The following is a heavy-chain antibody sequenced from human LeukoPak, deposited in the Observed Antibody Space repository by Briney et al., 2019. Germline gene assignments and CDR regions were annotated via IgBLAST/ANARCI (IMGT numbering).Heavy chain of an antibody. CDR1: GYTFTSYY. Sequence: ASVKVSCKASGYTFTSYYMHWVRQAPGQGLEWMGIINPSGGSTSYAQKFQGRVTMTRDTSTSTVYMELSSLRSEDTAVYYCARGLPITMIVVVITTPSFDYWGQGTLVTVSS. D-gene: IGHD3-22*01. V-gene: IGHV1-46*01. CDR3: ARGLPITMIVVVITTPSFDY. J-gene: IGHJ4*02. CDR2: INPSGGST.